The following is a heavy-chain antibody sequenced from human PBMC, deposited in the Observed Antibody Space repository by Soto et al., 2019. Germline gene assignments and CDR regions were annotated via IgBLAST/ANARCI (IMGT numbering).Heavy chain of an antibody. J-gene: IGHJ3*02. CDR2: IYPGDSDT. CDR3: ARPYRATSGYYARVGAFDI. CDR1: GYSFTSYW. D-gene: IGHD3-22*01. Sequence: PGESLKISCTGSGYSFTSYWIGWVRQMPGKGLEWMGIIYPGDSDTRYSPSFQGQVTISADKSISTAYLQWSSLKASDTAMYYCARPYRATSGYYARVGAFDIWGQGTMVTVSS. V-gene: IGHV5-51*01.